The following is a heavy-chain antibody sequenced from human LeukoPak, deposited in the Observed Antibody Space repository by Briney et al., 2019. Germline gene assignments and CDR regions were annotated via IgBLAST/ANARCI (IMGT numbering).Heavy chain of an antibody. V-gene: IGHV3-30-3*01. J-gene: IGHJ5*02. CDR1: GFTFSSYA. D-gene: IGHD3-9*01. CDR3: ARDDTYYDILTGYYTPGRFDP. CDR2: ISYDGSNK. Sequence: GGSLRLSCAASGFTFSSYAMHWVRQAPGKGLEWVAVISYDGSNKYYADSVKGRFTISRDNSKNTLYLQMNSLRAEDTAVYYCARDDTYYDILTGYYTPGRFDPWGQGTLVTVSS.